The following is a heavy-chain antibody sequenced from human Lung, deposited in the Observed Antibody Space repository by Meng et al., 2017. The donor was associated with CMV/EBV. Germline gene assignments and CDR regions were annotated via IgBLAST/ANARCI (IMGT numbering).Heavy chain of an antibody. V-gene: IGHV1-46*01. CDR3: TRAGRGVPRDFDF. D-gene: IGHD6-6*01. CDR1: GYTFSTYY. CDR2: INPTGGKT. Sequence: SGYTFSTYYIHWVRPVSGQGLEWMGVINPTGGKTRYAQNFQDRVTMTTDTSTSTVYMELRSLRSEETALYYCTRAGRGVPRDFDFWGPGTLVTVSS. J-gene: IGHJ4*02.